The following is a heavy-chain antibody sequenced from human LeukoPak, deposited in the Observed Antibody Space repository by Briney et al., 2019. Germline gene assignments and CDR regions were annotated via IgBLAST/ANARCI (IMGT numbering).Heavy chain of an antibody. J-gene: IGHJ4*02. D-gene: IGHD5-24*01. V-gene: IGHV4-59*08. Sequence: SETLSLTCTVSGGSISSYYWSWIRQPPGKGLEWIGYIYYSGSTNYNPSLKSRVTISVDTSKNLFSLKLSSVTAADTAVYYCARAGRDGYTFDYWGQGTLVTVSS. CDR2: IYYSGST. CDR1: GGSISSYY. CDR3: ARAGRDGYTFDY.